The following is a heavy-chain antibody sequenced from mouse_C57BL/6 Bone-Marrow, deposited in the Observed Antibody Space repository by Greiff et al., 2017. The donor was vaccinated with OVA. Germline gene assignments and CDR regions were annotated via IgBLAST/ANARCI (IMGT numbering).Heavy chain of an antibody. V-gene: IGHV1-81*01. CDR3: ARSTMVTL. CDR2: SYPRSGNT. Sequence: VPLQPSGAELARPGASVQLSCKASGYTFTSYGISWVKQRTGQGLEWIGESYPRSGNTYYNEKFKGKATLTADKSSRTAYMELRSLTSEDSAVYVCARSTMVTLWGQGTLVTVSA. D-gene: IGHD2-2*01. CDR1: GYTFTSYG. J-gene: IGHJ3*01.